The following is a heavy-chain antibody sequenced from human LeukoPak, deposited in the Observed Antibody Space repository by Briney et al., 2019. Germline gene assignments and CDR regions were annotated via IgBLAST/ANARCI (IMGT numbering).Heavy chain of an antibody. CDR1: GGSISSYY. Sequence: SETLSLTCTVSGGSISSYYWSWIRQPAGKGLEWIGRIYTSGSTNYNPSLKSRVTMSVDTSKNQFSLKLSSVTAADTAVYYCVRGGDSSNRKRSLGFWGQGTLVTVSS. D-gene: IGHD6-13*01. CDR2: IYTSGST. J-gene: IGHJ4*02. CDR3: VRGGDSSNRKRSLGF. V-gene: IGHV4-4*07.